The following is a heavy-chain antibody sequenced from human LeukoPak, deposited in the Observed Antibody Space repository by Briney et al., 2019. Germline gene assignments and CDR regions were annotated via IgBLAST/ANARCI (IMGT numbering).Heavy chain of an antibody. CDR1: GFTFGGIA. V-gene: IGHV3-49*04. CDR3: TRAARGWFDM. J-gene: IGHJ3*02. Sequence: GGSLRLSCAASGFTFGGIAMSWVRKAPGKGLEWVGFMRSKSNGGTTDYAASVKRRFIISGDDTNRIALLQMNSLKTEDTAVYFCTRAARGWFDMWGKGSVVTVCS. CDR2: MRSKSNGGTT. D-gene: IGHD3-10*01.